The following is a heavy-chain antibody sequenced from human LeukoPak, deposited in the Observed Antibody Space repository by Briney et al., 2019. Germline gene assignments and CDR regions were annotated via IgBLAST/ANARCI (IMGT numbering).Heavy chain of an antibody. CDR2: ISAYNGNT. J-gene: IGHJ4*02. V-gene: IGHV1-18*01. CDR1: GYTFTSYG. CDR3: ARGHRTAAYDGSGSDY. Sequence: WASVKVSCKASGYTFTSYGFSWVRQAPGQGLEWMGWISAYNGNTNYAQKFQGRVTMTTDTSTSTACMELRSLRSDDTAVFYCARGHRTAAYDGSGSDYWGQGTLVTVSS. D-gene: IGHD3-22*01.